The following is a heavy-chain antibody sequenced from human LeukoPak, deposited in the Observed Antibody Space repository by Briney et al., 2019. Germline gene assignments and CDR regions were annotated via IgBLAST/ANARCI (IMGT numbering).Heavy chain of an antibody. CDR2: ISSSSSYI. CDR3: ASPLYSSSSYNFDY. CDR1: GFTFSSYS. Sequence: GGSLRLSCAASGFTFSSYSMNWVRQAPGKGLEWVSSISSSSSYIYYADSVKGRFTISRDNAKNSLYLQMNSLRPEDTAVYYCASPLYSSSSYNFDYWGQGTLVTVSS. D-gene: IGHD6-13*01. V-gene: IGHV3-21*01. J-gene: IGHJ4*02.